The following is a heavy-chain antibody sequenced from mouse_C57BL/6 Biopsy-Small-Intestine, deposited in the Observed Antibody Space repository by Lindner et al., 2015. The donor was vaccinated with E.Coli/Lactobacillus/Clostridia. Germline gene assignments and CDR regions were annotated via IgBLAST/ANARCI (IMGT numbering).Heavy chain of an antibody. CDR3: AKRGWAMDY. D-gene: IGHD1-1*02. CDR2: ICPGDGDT. J-gene: IGHJ4*01. V-gene: IGHV1-82*01. CDR1: GYAFSSSW. Sequence: VQLQESGPELVKPGASVKISCKASGYAFSSSWMNWVKQRPGKGLEWIGRICPGDGDTNYNGKFKGKATLTADKSSSTAYMELSSLTSEDSAVYFCAKRGWAMDYWGQGTSVTVSS.